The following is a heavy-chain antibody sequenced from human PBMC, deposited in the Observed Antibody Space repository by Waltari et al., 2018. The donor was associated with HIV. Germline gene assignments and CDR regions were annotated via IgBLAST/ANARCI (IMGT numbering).Heavy chain of an antibody. CDR1: GYSISSDYY. Sequence: QVQLHESGPGMVKPSETLSLTCAVSGYSISSDYYWGWIQQPPGKGLEWIGSASRSGSTYYSPSLKSRVTISLDTSKNQFSLKLNSVAAADTAVYYCGSGSRRGHSHGIDYWGQGTLVTVSS. D-gene: IGHD5-18*01. CDR2: ASRSGST. J-gene: IGHJ4*02. CDR3: GSGSRRGHSHGIDY. V-gene: IGHV4-38-2*01.